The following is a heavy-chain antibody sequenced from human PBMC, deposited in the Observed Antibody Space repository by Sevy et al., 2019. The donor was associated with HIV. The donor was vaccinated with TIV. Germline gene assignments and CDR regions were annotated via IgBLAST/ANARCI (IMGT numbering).Heavy chain of an antibody. J-gene: IGHJ4*02. D-gene: IGHD2-15*01. CDR2: ISGSGGST. CDR3: AKHGCSGGCYYFDY. CDR1: GFTFSSYA. Sequence: GGSLRLSCAASGFTFSSYAMSWVRQAPGKGLEWVSDISGSGGSTYYADSVKGRFTISRDNSKNTLYLQMNSLRAEDTAVYYCAKHGCSGGCYYFDYWGQGTLVSVSS. V-gene: IGHV3-23*01.